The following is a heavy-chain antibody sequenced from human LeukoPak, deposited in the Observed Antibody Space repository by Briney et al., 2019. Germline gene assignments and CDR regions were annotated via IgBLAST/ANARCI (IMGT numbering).Heavy chain of an antibody. V-gene: IGHV3-23*05. CDR1: GFTFSRYA. CDR2: IYSDRST. D-gene: IGHD5-18*01. J-gene: IGHJ3*02. Sequence: GGSLRLSCAASGFTFSRYAITWVRQAPGKGLDWVSSIYSDRSTYYADSVKGRFTISRDNSKNTVHLQMNSLRAEDTAVYYCAKGIQLWLLIDAFDIWGQGTMVTVSS. CDR3: AKGIQLWLLIDAFDI.